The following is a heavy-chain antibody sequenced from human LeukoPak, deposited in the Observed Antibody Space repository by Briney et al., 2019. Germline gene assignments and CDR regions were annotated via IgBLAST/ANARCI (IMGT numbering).Heavy chain of an antibody. CDR1: GYTFTSYG. D-gene: IGHD3-9*01. CDR2: INAYNGNT. V-gene: IGHV1-18*01. J-gene: IGHJ3*02. CDR3: AREGPNYDILTGFEFDI. Sequence: ASVKVSCKASGYTFTSYGISSARQAPGQGLEWMGWINAYNGNTNYAHKLQGRVTMTTDTSTSTAYMELRSLRSDDTAVYYCAREGPNYDILTGFEFDIWGQGTMVTVSS.